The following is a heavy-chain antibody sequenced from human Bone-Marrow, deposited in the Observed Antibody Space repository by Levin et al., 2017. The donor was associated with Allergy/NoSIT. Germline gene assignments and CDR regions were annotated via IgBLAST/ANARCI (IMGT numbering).Heavy chain of an antibody. CDR3: ARDNGEYGFDS. CDR2: INEDGSER. J-gene: IGHJ4*02. Sequence: PGGSLRLSCAASGFTFSRYWMTWVRQAPGKGLEWVANINEDGSERYYVDSVKGRFTISRDNAYNSMYLQMHSLRAEDTAVYYCARDNGEYGFDSWGQGSLVTVSS. CDR1: GFTFSRYW. D-gene: IGHD2-8*01. V-gene: IGHV3-7*01.